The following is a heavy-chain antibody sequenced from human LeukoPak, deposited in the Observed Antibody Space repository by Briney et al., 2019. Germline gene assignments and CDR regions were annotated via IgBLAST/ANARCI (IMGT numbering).Heavy chain of an antibody. CDR1: GYTFTGYY. CDR3: ARDPRDSYDILTGYYKAYYFDY. V-gene: IGHV1-69*13. D-gene: IGHD3-9*01. CDR2: IIPIFGTA. Sequence: ASVKVSCKASGYTFTGYYMHWVRQAPGQGLEWMGGIIPIFGTANYAQKSQGRVTITADESTSTAYMELSSLRSEDTAVYYCARDPRDSYDILTGYYKAYYFDYWGQGTLVTVSS. J-gene: IGHJ4*02.